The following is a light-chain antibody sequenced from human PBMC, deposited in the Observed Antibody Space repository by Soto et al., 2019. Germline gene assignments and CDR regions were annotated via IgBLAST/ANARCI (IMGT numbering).Light chain of an antibody. CDR3: QQSRTMTPT. V-gene: IGKV1-39*01. J-gene: IGKJ5*01. Sequence: DIEMTQSPSSLSASVGDRVIINCRANQSIGGSLNWYQQNFGKAPQLLIYGASILQSGVPSRFSGSGYGTDLTITISSIKTEDFEIYHCQQSRTMTPTFGQGTRLEI. CDR1: QSIGGS. CDR2: GAS.